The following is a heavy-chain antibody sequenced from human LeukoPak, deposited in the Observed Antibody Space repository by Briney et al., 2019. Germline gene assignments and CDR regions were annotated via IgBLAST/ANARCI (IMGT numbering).Heavy chain of an antibody. CDR3: ARGGVYYYDANGYYWFDP. D-gene: IGHD3-22*01. CDR2: VNPSNNNS. V-gene: IGHV1-8*01. J-gene: IGHJ5*02. Sequence: GASVKVSCKASGYTFTSYDINWVRQATGQGLEWMGWVNPSNNNSGYAQKFQGRVTMTSDPSISTAYMELSSLTSEDTAMYYCARGGVYYYDANGYYWFDPWGQGTLVTVSS. CDR1: GYTFTSYD.